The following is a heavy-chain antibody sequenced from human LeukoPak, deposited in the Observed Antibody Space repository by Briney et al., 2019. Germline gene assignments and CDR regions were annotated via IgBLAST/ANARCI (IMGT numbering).Heavy chain of an antibody. J-gene: IGHJ3*01. CDR3: ARDSGTTGEVKFDP. D-gene: IGHD3-10*01. CDR2: INPNSGGT. V-gene: IGHV1-2*02. CDR1: GYTFTGYY. Sequence: ASVKVSCKASGYTFTGYYMHWVRQAPGQGLEWMGWINPNSGGTNYAQKFQGRVTMTRDTSISTAYMELSRLRSDDTAVYYCARDSGTTGEVKFDPWGQGTMVTVSS.